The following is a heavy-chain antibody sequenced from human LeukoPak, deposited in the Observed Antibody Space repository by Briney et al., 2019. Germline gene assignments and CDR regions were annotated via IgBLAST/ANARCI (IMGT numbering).Heavy chain of an antibody. CDR2: IYYSGSP. J-gene: IGHJ4*02. CDR1: GGSISSGDYY. CDR3: ARGVGDSSGYHFDY. V-gene: IGHV4-30-4*01. Sequence: PSETLSLTCTVSGGSISSGDYYWSWIRQPPGKGLEWIGYIYYSGSPYYNPSLESRVTISLDTSKNQFSPKLSSVTAADTAVYYCARGVGDSSGYHFDYWGQGTLVTVSS. D-gene: IGHD3-22*01.